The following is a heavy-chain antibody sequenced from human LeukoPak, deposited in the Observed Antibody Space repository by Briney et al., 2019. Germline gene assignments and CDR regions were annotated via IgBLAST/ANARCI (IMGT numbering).Heavy chain of an antibody. D-gene: IGHD6-6*01. J-gene: IGHJ4*02. CDR3: ASRTARGRSFDY. CDR1: GGSFSGYF. CDR2: IYYGGST. Sequence: SETLSLTCAVYGGSFSGYFWSWIRQPPGKGLEWIGSIYYGGSTYDNPSLKSRVTISVDTSKNQFSLKLSSVTAADTAVYYCASRTARGRSFDYWGQGTLVTVSS. V-gene: IGHV4-34*01.